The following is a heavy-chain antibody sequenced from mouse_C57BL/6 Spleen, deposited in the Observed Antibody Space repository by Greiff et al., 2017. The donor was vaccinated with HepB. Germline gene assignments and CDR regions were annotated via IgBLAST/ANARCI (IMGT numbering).Heavy chain of an antibody. V-gene: IGHV1-9*01. CDR3: AGGELYYCLYYAMDY. Sequence: VKLQESGAELMKPGASVKLSCKATGYTFTGYWIEWVKQRPGHGLEWIGEILPGSGSTNYNEKFKGKATFTADTSSNTAYMQLSSLTTEDAAIYYCAGGELYYCLYYAMDYWGQGTSVTVSS. CDR1: GYTFTGYW. J-gene: IGHJ4*01. D-gene: IGHD2-1*01. CDR2: ILPGSGST.